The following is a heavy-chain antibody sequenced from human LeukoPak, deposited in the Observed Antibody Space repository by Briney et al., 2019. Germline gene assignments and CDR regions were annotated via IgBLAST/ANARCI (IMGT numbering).Heavy chain of an antibody. CDR3: VSLRDYSNHYYFDY. CDR1: GYTFTSYG. J-gene: IGHJ4*02. V-gene: IGHV1-18*01. D-gene: IGHD4-11*01. CDR2: ISAYNGNT. Sequence: ASVKVSCKASGYTFTSYGISWVRQAPGQGLEWMGWISAYNGNTNYAQKLQGRVTMTTDTSTSTAYMELRSLRSDDTAVYYCVSLRDYSNHYYFDYWGQGTLVTVSS.